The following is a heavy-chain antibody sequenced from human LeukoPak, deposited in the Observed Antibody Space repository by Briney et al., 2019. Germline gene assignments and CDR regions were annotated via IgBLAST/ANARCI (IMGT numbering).Heavy chain of an antibody. Sequence: PSETLSLTCTVSGGSISSYYWSWIRQPPGKGLEWIGYIYYSGSTNYNPSLKSRVTISVDTSKNQFSLKLSSVTAADTAVYYCARVGIVGATFDYWGQGTLVTVSS. V-gene: IGHV4-59*01. J-gene: IGHJ4*02. D-gene: IGHD1-26*01. CDR2: IYYSGST. CDR1: GGSISSYY. CDR3: ARVGIVGATFDY.